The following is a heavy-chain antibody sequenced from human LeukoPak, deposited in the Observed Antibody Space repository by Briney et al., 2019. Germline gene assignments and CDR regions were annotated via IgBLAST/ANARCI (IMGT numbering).Heavy chain of an antibody. CDR3: ARKYDSGWYDY. Sequence: SETLSLTCTVSGYSISSSDWWAWIRQSPGQGLEWIGYIYYTGSTYYNPSLKSRATMSVDTSKNQFSLKLSSMTAVDTAVYYCARKYDSGWYDYWGQGILVTVSS. J-gene: IGHJ4*02. V-gene: IGHV4-28*01. CDR2: IYYTGST. CDR1: GYSISSSDW. D-gene: IGHD6-19*01.